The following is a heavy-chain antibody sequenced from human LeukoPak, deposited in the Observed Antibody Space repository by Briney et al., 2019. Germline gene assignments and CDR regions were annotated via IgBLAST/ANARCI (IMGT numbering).Heavy chain of an antibody. CDR2: ISDGGGSI. J-gene: IGHJ1*01. Sequence: GGSLRLSCAASGFTFSGFAMSWVRQAPGTGLEWVSAISDGGGSINYADSVKGRFTISRDNSKNTLSLQMNSLRAEDTAVYYCATGKSAAGTQYFQHWGQGTLVTVSS. V-gene: IGHV3-23*01. CDR3: ATGKSAAGTQYFQH. D-gene: IGHD6-13*01. CDR1: GFTFSGFA.